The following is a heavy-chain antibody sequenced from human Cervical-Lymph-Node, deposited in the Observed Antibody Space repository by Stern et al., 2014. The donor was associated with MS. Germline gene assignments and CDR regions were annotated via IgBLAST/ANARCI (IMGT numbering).Heavy chain of an antibody. V-gene: IGHV7-4-1*02. Sequence: VQLVESGSELKKPGASVKVSCKASGYTFRSYAMNWVRQAPGQGLEWMGWINTNTGNPTYAQGFTGRFVFSLDTSVSTAYLKISSLKADDTAVYYCARSTHYYEGSGYSYYGMDVWGRGTTVTVSS. CDR1: GYTFRSYA. J-gene: IGHJ6*02. CDR3: ARSTHYYEGSGYSYYGMDV. CDR2: INTNTGNP. D-gene: IGHD3-22*01.